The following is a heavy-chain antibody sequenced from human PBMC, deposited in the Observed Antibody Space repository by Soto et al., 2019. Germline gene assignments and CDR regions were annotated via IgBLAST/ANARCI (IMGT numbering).Heavy chain of an antibody. Sequence: SETLSLTCAVSGYSISSGYYWGWIRQPPGKGLEWIGSIYHSGSTYYNPSLKSRVTISVDTSKNQFSLKLSSVTAADTAVYYCARDCPCYSSGPHGMDVWGQGTTVTVSS. J-gene: IGHJ6*02. CDR1: GYSISSGYY. CDR3: ARDCPCYSSGPHGMDV. CDR2: IYHSGST. D-gene: IGHD6-19*01. V-gene: IGHV4-38-2*02.